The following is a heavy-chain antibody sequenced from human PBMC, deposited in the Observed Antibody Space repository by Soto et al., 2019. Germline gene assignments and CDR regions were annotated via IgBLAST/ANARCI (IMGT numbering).Heavy chain of an antibody. CDR2: IFSNDEK. J-gene: IGHJ4*02. Sequence: QVTLKESGPVLVKPTETLTLTCTVSGISLSNARTGVSWIRQPPGKALEWLAHIFSNDEKSYNTSLKSRLTISKDTSKSQVVRTMTNVDPGDTATYYCARRLRNNNHPPDYWGQGTLVTVSS. D-gene: IGHD3-16*01. CDR1: GISLSNARTG. V-gene: IGHV2-26*01. CDR3: ARRLRNNNHPPDY.